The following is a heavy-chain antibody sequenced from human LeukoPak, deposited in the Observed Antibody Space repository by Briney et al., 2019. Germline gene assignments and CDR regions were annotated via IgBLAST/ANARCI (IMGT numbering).Heavy chain of an antibody. J-gene: IGHJ4*02. CDR1: GYTFTNYA. Sequence: GASVKVSCKASGYTFTNYALHWVRQAPGQSLEWMGWVNGGNGDTMYSQKFQGRVAITRDTSANMVYMEMSNLRSEDTAIYYCARLYSDNDRGSAYWGQGTLVTVSS. CDR2: VNGGNGDT. D-gene: IGHD5-12*01. CDR3: ARLYSDNDRGSAY. V-gene: IGHV1-3*01.